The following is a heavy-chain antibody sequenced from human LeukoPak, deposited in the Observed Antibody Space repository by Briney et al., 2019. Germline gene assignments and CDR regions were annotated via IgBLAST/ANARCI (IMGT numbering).Heavy chain of an antibody. CDR2: INPNSGGT. CDR1: GYTFTSYY. V-gene: IGHV1-2*02. Sequence: ASVKVSCKASGYTFTSYYMHWVRQAPGQGLEWMGWINPNSGGTNYAQNLQGRVTMTRDTSIRTVYMELSRLRSGDTAVYYCARDSLLWFGELSYYMDVWGKGTTVTISS. D-gene: IGHD3-10*01. CDR3: ARDSLLWFGELSYYMDV. J-gene: IGHJ6*03.